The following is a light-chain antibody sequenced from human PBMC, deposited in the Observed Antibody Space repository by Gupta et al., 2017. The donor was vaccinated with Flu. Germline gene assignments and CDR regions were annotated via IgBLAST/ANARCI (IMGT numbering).Light chain of an antibody. CDR3: QQYDGSMWA. Sequence: CRASRSVTSTYLAWYQQKPGQAPRLLMYGVSSRATGIPDRFSGSGSGTDFTLTISRLEPEDFAVYYCQQYDGSMWAFGQGTKGDIK. CDR1: RSVTSTY. CDR2: GVS. V-gene: IGKV3-20*01. J-gene: IGKJ1*01.